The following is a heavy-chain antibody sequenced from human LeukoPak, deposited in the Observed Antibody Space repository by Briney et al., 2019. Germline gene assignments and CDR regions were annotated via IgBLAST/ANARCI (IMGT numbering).Heavy chain of an antibody. CDR1: GYSFTSYW. V-gene: IGHV5-51*01. Sequence: GESLKISCKGSGYSFTSYWIGWVRQMPGKGLEWMGIIYPGGSETRYDPSFQGQVTISADSSTSTAYLQWSSLRASDTAMYYCARASRDGYNQNFDHWGQGTLVTVSS. D-gene: IGHD5-24*01. J-gene: IGHJ4*02. CDR3: ARASRDGYNQNFDH. CDR2: IYPGGSET.